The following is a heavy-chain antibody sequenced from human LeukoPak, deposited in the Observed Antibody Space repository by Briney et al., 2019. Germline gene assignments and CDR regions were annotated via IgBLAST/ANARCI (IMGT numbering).Heavy chain of an antibody. Sequence: SETLSLTCAVYGGSFSGYHWSWIRQPPGKGLEWIGEINHSGSTNYNPSLKSRVTISVDTSKNQFSLKLSSVTAADTAVYYCARGGGYYYDNSGQPRPHNWFDPWGQGTLVTVST. J-gene: IGHJ5*02. CDR3: ARGGGYYYDNSGQPRPHNWFDP. V-gene: IGHV4-34*01. D-gene: IGHD3-22*01. CDR2: INHSGST. CDR1: GGSFSGYH.